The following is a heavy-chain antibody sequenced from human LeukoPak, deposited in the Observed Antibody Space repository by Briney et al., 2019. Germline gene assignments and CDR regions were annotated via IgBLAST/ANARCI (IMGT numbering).Heavy chain of an antibody. CDR2: ISGSGGST. J-gene: IGHJ4*02. Sequence: GGSLRLSCVPSGFTFSSYAMSWVRQAPGKGLEWVSAISGSGGSTYYADSVKGRFTISRDNSKNTLYLQMNSLRAEDTAVYYCAKDYYDFWSGYYTRGYFDDWGQGTLVTVS. CDR3: AKDYYDFWSGYYTRGYFDD. V-gene: IGHV3-23*01. D-gene: IGHD3-3*01. CDR1: GFTFSSYA.